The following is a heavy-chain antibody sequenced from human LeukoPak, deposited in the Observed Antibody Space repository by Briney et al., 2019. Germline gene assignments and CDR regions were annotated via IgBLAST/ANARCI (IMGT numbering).Heavy chain of an antibody. D-gene: IGHD5-12*01. V-gene: IGHV3-21*06. CDR2: IHGSASYN. Sequence: GGSLRLSCTVSGFTFSSYAMNWVRQAPGKGLEWVSCIHGSASYNYYADSVKGRFTVSRDSAKNSLYLEMSSLRVEDTAVYYCVRAFGGYDSQRFYYNMDVWGKGTTVTVSS. CDR3: VRAFGGYDSQRFYYNMDV. CDR1: GFTFSSYA. J-gene: IGHJ6*03.